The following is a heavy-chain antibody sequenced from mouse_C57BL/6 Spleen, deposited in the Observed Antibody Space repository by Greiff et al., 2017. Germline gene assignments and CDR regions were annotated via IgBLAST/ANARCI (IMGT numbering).Heavy chain of an antibody. CDR2: IYPGDGDT. D-gene: IGHD1-1*01. CDR1: GYAFSSSW. CDR3: ARSDYYGSSPSCHFDV. V-gene: IGHV1-82*01. J-gene: IGHJ1*03. Sequence: QVQLQQSGPELVKPGASVKISCKASGYAFSSSWMSWVKQRPGKGLEWIGRIYPGDGDTNYNGKFKGKATLTADKSSSTAYMQLSSLTSEDSAVYFCARSDYYGSSPSCHFDVWGTGTTVTVSS.